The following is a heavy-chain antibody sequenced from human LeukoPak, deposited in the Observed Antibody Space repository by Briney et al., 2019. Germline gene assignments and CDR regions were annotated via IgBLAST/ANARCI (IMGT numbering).Heavy chain of an antibody. CDR1: GFTFSSYG. Sequence: GGSLRLSCAASGFTFSSYGMHWVRQAPGKGLEWVAFILYDGSNKYYADSVKGRFTISRDNSKNTLYLQMNSLRAEDTAVYYCAKEDIVVVVAATRGYFDYWGQGTLVTVSS. CDR2: ILYDGSNK. D-gene: IGHD2-15*01. CDR3: AKEDIVVVVAATRGYFDY. V-gene: IGHV3-30*02. J-gene: IGHJ4*02.